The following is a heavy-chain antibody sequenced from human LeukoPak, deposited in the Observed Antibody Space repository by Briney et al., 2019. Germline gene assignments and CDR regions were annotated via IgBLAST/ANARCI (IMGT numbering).Heavy chain of an antibody. J-gene: IGHJ4*02. D-gene: IGHD4-17*01. V-gene: IGHV3-33*01. CDR2: IWYDGSNK. Sequence: HPGRSLRLSCAASGFTFSSYGMHWVRQAPGKGLEWVAVIWYDGSNKYYADSVKGRFTISRDNSKNTLYLQMNSLRAEDTAVYYCARGGDYGEGTTRFDYWGQGTLVTVSS. CDR3: ARGGDYGEGTTRFDY. CDR1: GFTFSSYG.